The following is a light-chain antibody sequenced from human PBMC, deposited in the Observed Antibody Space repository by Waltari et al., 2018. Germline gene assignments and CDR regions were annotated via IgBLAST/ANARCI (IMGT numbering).Light chain of an antibody. CDR3: CSYAGSSTYV. V-gene: IGLV2-23*01. CDR1: RSDVGTYNL. J-gene: IGLJ1*01. Sequence: QSALTQPASVSGSPGQSITISCTGTRSDVGTYNLVSWYQHHPGKAPNLMLYEGNKRPSGVSNRFSGSKSGNTASLTISGLQAEDEADYYCCSYAGSSTYVFGTGTKVTVL. CDR2: EGN.